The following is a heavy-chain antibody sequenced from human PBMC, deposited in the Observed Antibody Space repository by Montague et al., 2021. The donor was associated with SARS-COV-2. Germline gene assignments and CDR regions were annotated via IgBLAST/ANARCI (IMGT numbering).Heavy chain of an antibody. CDR2: ISYGGSNK. D-gene: IGHD4-17*01. V-gene: IGHV3-30-3*01. CDR1: GFTFSSYA. Sequence: SLRLSCAASGFTFSSYAMHWVRQAPGKGLEWVAVISYGGSNKYYADSVKGRFTISRDNSKNTLYLQMNSLRAEDTAVYYCAREDYGDYGFDYWGQGTLVTVSS. J-gene: IGHJ4*02. CDR3: AREDYGDYGFDY.